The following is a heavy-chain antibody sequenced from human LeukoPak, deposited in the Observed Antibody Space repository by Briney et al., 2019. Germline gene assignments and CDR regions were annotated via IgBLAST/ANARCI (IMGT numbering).Heavy chain of an antibody. CDR1: GFTFSTYW. V-gene: IGHV3-74*01. CDR3: AIAGSYRFDN. Sequence: PGGSLRLSCAGSGFTFSTYWMHWVRQVPGKGLLWISRVNPDGRTTVYADSVKGRFTISRDNAKNTLYLQMNSLTLEDTAVYYCAIAGSYRFDNWGQGTLVTVSS. D-gene: IGHD3-16*02. J-gene: IGHJ4*02. CDR2: VNPDGRTT.